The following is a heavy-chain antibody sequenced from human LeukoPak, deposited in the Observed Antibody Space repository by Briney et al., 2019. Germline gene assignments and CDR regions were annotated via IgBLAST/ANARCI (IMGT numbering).Heavy chain of an antibody. CDR2: IYTSGST. J-gene: IGHJ5*02. V-gene: IGHV4-4*07. CDR3: AREPPPPYYDFCSGYYWNWFDP. Sequence: SETLSLTCTVAGGSISSYYWSWIRQPAGKGLECIGRIYTSGSTNYNPSLKSRVTMSVDTSKNQFSLKLSSVTAADTAVYYCAREPPPPYYDFCSGYYWNWFDPSGQGTLVTVSS. CDR1: GGSISSYY. D-gene: IGHD3-3*01.